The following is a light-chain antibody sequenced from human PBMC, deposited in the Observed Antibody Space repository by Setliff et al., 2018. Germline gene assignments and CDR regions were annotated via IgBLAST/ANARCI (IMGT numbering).Light chain of an antibody. CDR1: SIDVGGYSY. V-gene: IGLV2-8*01. J-gene: IGLJ1*01. Sequence: QSALTQPPSASGSPGQSITISCAGPSIDVGGYSYVSWYQRRPGEVPQLIIYDVNKRPSGVPDRFSGSKSGNTASLTVSGLQLEDEADYYCSSYTGSNTFVFGTGTKVTVL. CDR3: SSYTGSNTFV. CDR2: DVN.